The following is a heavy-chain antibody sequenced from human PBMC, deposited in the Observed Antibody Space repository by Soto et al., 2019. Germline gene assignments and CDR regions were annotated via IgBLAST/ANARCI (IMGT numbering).Heavy chain of an antibody. D-gene: IGHD1-20*01. CDR2: IGTAGDT. Sequence: GGSLRLSCAASGFTFSNYDMHWVRQPTGKGLEWVSTIGTAGDTYYPASVKGRFTISRENAKNSLYLQMNSLRAGDTAVYYCASRSRVTGSFEYWGQGTLVTVSS. CDR3: ASRSRVTGSFEY. V-gene: IGHV3-13*01. J-gene: IGHJ4*02. CDR1: GFTFSNYD.